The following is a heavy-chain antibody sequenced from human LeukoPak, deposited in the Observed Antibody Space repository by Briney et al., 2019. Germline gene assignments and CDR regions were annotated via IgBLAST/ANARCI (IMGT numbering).Heavy chain of an antibody. CDR2: IYYSGST. CDR1: GGSISSYY. CDR3: ARWRGWFDP. Sequence: SETLSLTCTVSGGSISSYYWSWIRQPPGKGLEWIGYIYYSGSTNYNPFLKSRVTISVDTSKNQFSLKLSSVTAADTAVYYCARWRGWFDPWGQGTLVTVSS. D-gene: IGHD3-16*01. V-gene: IGHV4-59*01. J-gene: IGHJ5*02.